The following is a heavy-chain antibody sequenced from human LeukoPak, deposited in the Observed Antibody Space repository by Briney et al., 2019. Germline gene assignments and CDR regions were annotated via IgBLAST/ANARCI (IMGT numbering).Heavy chain of an antibody. Sequence: PSETLSLTCTVSGGSISSSSYYWGWIRQPPGKGLEWIGSISYSGSTYYNPSLRSRVTISVDTSKKQFSLKLSSVTAADTAVYYCARDSRSGWGNWFDPWGQGTLVTVSS. CDR1: GGSISSSSYY. V-gene: IGHV4-39*07. J-gene: IGHJ5*02. D-gene: IGHD6-19*01. CDR3: ARDSRSGWGNWFDP. CDR2: ISYSGST.